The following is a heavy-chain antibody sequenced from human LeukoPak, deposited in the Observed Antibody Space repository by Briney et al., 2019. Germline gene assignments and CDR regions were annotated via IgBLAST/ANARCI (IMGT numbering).Heavy chain of an antibody. J-gene: IGHJ4*02. CDR1: GFTFSTYA. V-gene: IGHV3-30-3*01. Sequence: GRSLRLSCAASGFTFSTYAMHWVRQAPGKGLEWVAVISYDGSNKYYADSVKGRFTISRDNSKNTLYLQMNSLRAEDTAVYYCARRKEELRDGGYVGGALGYWGQGTLVTVPS. CDR2: ISYDGSNK. CDR3: ARRKEELRDGGYVGGALGY. D-gene: IGHD5-12*01.